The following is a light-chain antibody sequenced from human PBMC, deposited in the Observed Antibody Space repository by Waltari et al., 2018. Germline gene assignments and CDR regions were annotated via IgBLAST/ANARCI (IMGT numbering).Light chain of an antibody. CDR2: AAS. CDR1: QGTDNS. J-gene: IGKJ5*01. Sequence: DIQMTQSPFSLSSSVGDRVTITCRASQGTDNSLAWYQQKPGKAPKLLLYAASTLESGVPSRFSGSGAGTEYTLTISGLQPEDFATYVCQQYYSTLITFGQGTRLEIK. CDR3: QQYYSTLIT. V-gene: IGKV1-NL1*01.